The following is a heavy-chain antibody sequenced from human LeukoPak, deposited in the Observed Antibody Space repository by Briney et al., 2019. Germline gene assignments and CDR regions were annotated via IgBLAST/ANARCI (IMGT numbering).Heavy chain of an antibody. Sequence: GASVKVSCKASGNTFIGYWIHWVRQAPGQGLEWMGAINPRGDATIGAQKFQGRVTTTRDTSTSTVYIELSSLRSEDTAVYCAREGQQLKHFDYWGQGTLVTFAS. V-gene: IGHV1-46*01. CDR1: GNTFIGYW. CDR3: AREGQQLKHFDY. CDR2: INPRGDAT. D-gene: IGHD1-1*01. J-gene: IGHJ4*02.